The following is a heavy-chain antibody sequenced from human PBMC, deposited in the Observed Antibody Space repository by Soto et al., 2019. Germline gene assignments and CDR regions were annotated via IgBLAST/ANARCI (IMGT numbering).Heavy chain of an antibody. J-gene: IGHJ4*02. CDR1: GFTFSSYS. D-gene: IGHD1-7*01. Sequence: HPGGSLRLSCAASGFTFSSYSMNWVRQAPGKGLEWVSSMSGSSSTTYYADSVRGRFTISRDRSKNTLYLQMSSLRAEDTALYYCAKNQERELPRVIDFWGEGTLVTVS. CDR2: MSGSSSTT. CDR3: AKNQERELPRVIDF. V-gene: IGHV3-23*01.